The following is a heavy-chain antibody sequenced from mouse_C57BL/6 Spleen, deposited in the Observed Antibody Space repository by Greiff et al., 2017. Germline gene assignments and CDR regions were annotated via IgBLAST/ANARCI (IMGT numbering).Heavy chain of an antibody. CDR3: ASGGTAQATSTWFAY. J-gene: IGHJ3*01. V-gene: IGHV1-50*01. D-gene: IGHD3-1*01. CDR1: GYTFTSYW. Sequence: QVQLQQPGAELVKPGASVKLSCKASGYTFTSYWMQWVKQRPGQGLELIGEIDPSDSYTNYNQKFKGKATLTVDTSSSTAYMQRSSLTSEDSAVYYCASGGTAQATSTWFAYWGQGTLVTGSA. CDR2: IDPSDSYT.